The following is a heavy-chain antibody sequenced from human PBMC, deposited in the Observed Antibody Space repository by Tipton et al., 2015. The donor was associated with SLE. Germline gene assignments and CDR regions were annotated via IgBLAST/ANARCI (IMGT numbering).Heavy chain of an antibody. Sequence: SLRLSCAASGFTFSSYAMHWVRQAPGKGLEWVAVISYDGSNKYYADSVKGRFTISRDNSKNTLYLQMNSLRAEDTAVYYCANGIVGATLGYWGQGTLVTVSS. D-gene: IGHD1-26*01. J-gene: IGHJ4*02. CDR1: GFTFSSYA. V-gene: IGHV3-30-3*01. CDR3: ANGIVGATLGY. CDR2: ISYDGSNK.